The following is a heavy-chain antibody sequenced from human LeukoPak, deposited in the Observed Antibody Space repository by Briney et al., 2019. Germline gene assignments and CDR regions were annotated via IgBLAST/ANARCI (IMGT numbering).Heavy chain of an antibody. CDR1: GYTFTSYG. J-gene: IGHJ3*02. D-gene: IGHD3-3*01. CDR3: ARVYYDFWSGYEYDAFDI. V-gene: IGHV1-18*01. CDR2: ISAYNGNT. Sequence: GASVKVSCKASGYTFTSYGISWVRQAPGQGLEWMGWISAYNGNTNYAQKLQGRVTTTTDTSTSTAYMELRSLRSDDTAVYYCARVYYDFWSGYEYDAFDIWGQGTMVTVSP.